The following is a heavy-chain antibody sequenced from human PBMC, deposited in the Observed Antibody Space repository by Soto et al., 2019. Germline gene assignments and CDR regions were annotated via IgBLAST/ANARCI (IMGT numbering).Heavy chain of an antibody. CDR3: AREPSIAAVGIPLYSYYYMDV. CDR1: GGTFSSYT. Sequence: ASVKVSCKASGGTFSSYTISWVRQAPGQGREWMGRIIPILGIANYAQKFQGRITITADSSSSTAYMELSSLTSDDTAVYYCAREPSIAAVGIPLYSYYYMDVWGEGTAVTVSS. CDR2: IIPILGIA. D-gene: IGHD6-13*01. V-gene: IGHV1-69*04. J-gene: IGHJ6*03.